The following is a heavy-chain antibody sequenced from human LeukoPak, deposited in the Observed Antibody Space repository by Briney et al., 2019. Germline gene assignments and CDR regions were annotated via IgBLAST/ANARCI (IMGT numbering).Heavy chain of an antibody. D-gene: IGHD6-6*01. V-gene: IGHV3-48*01. CDR2: ISSSSSTI. CDR1: GFTFSSYS. J-gene: IGHJ4*02. Sequence: GGSLRLSCAASGFTFSSYSMNWVRQAPGKGLEWASYISSSSSTIYYADSVKGRFTISRDNAKNSLYLQMNSLRAEDTAVYYCARILSSSSYYFDYWGQGTLVTVSS. CDR3: ARILSSSSYYFDY.